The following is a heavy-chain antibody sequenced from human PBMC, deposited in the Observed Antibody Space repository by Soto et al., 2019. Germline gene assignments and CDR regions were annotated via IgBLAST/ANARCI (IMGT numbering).Heavy chain of an antibody. CDR3: ARTTTLEKCFDS. D-gene: IGHD1-1*01. CDR1: GDSFNTYY. V-gene: IGHV4-59*01. CDR2: IFYTGSS. J-gene: IGHJ4*02. Sequence: PSETLSLTCTVSGDSFNTYYWSWIRQPPGKGLEWIGYIFYTGSSIYNPSLKSRVTMSVDMSKREFSLKLRSVTTADTALYYCARTTTLEKCFDSWGLGTLVTVSS.